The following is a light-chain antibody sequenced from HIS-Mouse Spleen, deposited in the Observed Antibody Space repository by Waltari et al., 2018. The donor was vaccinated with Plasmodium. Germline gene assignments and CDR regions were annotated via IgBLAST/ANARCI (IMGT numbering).Light chain of an antibody. V-gene: IGKV3-15*01. CDR1: QSVSSN. J-gene: IGKJ3*01. CDR3: QQYNNWSFT. CDR2: GAS. Sequence: EIVMTQSQETLSVSPGERATLSCRASQSVSSNLAWYQQKPGQAPRLLIYGASTRATGIPARFSGSGSGTEFTLTISSLQSEDFAVYYCQQYNNWSFTFGPGTKVDIK.